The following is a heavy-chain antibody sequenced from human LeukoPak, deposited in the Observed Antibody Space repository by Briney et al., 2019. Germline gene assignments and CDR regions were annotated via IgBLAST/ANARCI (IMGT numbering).Heavy chain of an antibody. CDR3: ARDHDYSNPINAY. D-gene: IGHD4-4*01. Sequence: SVNVSCKASGGTFSIYAISWVRQAPGQGLEWMGRIIPILGIANYAQKFQGRVTITADKSTSTAYMELSSLRSEDTAVYYCARDHDYSNPINAYWGQGTLVTVSS. CDR1: GGTFSIYA. V-gene: IGHV1-69*04. J-gene: IGHJ4*02. CDR2: IIPILGIA.